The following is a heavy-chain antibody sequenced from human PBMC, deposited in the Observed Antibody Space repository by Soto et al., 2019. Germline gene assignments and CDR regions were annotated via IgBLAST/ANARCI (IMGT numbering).Heavy chain of an antibody. J-gene: IGHJ4*02. CDR2: IAYDGSNK. V-gene: IGHV3-30*18. Sequence: QPGGSLRLSCAVSGFTFSSYGMHWVRQAPGKGLEWVAVIAYDGSNKYYADSVKGRFTISRDNSKNTLYLQMNSLRPEDTAVYYCAKDRHVANYDTSGLFDYWGQGTLVTVSS. D-gene: IGHD3-22*01. CDR1: GFTFSSYG. CDR3: AKDRHVANYDTSGLFDY.